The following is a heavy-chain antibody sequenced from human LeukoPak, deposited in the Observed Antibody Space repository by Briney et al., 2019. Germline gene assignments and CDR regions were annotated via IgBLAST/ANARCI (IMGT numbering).Heavy chain of an antibody. CDR2: IYHSGST. V-gene: IGHV4-30-2*01. Sequence: PSQTLSLTCTVSGGSISSGGYYWSWIRQPPGKGLEWIGYIYHSGSTYYNPSLKSRVTISVDRSKNQFSLKLSSVTAADTAVYYCARESLDSNIAFDIWGQGTMVTVSS. CDR1: GGSISSGGYY. J-gene: IGHJ3*02. D-gene: IGHD2-15*01. CDR3: ARESLDSNIAFDI.